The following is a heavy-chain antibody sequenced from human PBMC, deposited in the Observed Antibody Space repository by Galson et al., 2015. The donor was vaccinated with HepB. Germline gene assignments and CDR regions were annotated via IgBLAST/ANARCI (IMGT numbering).Heavy chain of an antibody. CDR2: ISSSSSTI. CDR3: ARAQSDIAAADHIPGY. D-gene: IGHD6-13*01. Sequence: SLRLSCAASGFTFSSYSMNWVRQAPGKGLEWVSYISSSSSTIYYADSVKGRFTISRDNAKNSLYLQMNSLRAEDTAVYYCARAQSDIAAADHIPGYWGQGTLVTVSS. V-gene: IGHV3-48*04. J-gene: IGHJ4*02. CDR1: GFTFSSYS.